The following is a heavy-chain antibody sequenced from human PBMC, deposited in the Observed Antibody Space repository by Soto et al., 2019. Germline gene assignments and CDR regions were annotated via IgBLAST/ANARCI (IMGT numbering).Heavy chain of an antibody. D-gene: IGHD3-22*01. J-gene: IGHJ4*02. CDR3: ARGWEAGFSDSSGYYLYYFDY. Sequence: SETLSLTCAVYGGSFSGYYWSWIRQPPGKGLEWIGEINHSGSTNYNPSLKSRVTISVDTSKNQFSLKLGSVTAADTAVYYCARGWEAGFSDSSGYYLYYFDYWGQGTLVTVSS. CDR2: INHSGST. CDR1: GGSFSGYY. V-gene: IGHV4-34*01.